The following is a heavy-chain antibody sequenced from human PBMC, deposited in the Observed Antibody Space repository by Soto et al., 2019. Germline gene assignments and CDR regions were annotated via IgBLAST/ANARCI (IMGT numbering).Heavy chain of an antibody. CDR2: ISAYNGNT. CDR1: GYTFTSYG. CDR3: ARVGDIVVVVAAKGLDY. D-gene: IGHD2-15*01. V-gene: IGHV1-18*01. Sequence: ASVKVSCKASGYTFTSYGISWVRQAPGQGLEWMGWISAYNGNTNYAQKLQGRVTMTTDTSTSTAYMELRSLRSDDTAVYYCARVGDIVVVVAAKGLDYWGQGTLVTVSS. J-gene: IGHJ4*02.